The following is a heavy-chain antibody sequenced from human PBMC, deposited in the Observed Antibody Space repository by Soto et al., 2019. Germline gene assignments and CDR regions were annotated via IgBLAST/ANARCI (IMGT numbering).Heavy chain of an antibody. CDR3: ARKSEGLQLNIEYYYYYVMDV. D-gene: IGHD5-12*01. CDR2: IYPGDSDT. Sequence: GESLKISCKGSGYSFTSYWICWVRQMPGKGLEWMGIIYPGDSDTRYSPSFQGQVTISADKSISTAYLQWSSLKASDTAMYYCARKSEGLQLNIEYYYYYVMDVWGQGTTVTVSS. CDR1: GYSFTSYW. V-gene: IGHV5-51*01. J-gene: IGHJ6*02.